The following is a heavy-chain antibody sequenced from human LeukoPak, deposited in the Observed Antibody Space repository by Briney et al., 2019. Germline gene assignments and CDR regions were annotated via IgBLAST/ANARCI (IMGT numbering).Heavy chain of an antibody. J-gene: IGHJ4*02. CDR1: GGSISSGGYY. Sequence: SETLSLTCTVSGGSISSGGYYWSWIRQHPGKGLEWIGYIYYSGSTYYNPSLKSRVTISVDTSKNQFSLKLSSVTAADTAVYYCARDLYGSGSYYVDWGQGTLVTVSS. V-gene: IGHV4-31*03. CDR2: IYYSGST. D-gene: IGHD3-10*01. CDR3: ARDLYGSGSYYVD.